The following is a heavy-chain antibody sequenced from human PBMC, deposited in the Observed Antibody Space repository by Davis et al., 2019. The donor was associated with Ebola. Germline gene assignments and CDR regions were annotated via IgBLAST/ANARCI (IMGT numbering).Heavy chain of an antibody. CDR3: ARGGRWELFTDQ. CDR2: INTDGTST. CDR1: GFTFSSHW. J-gene: IGHJ4*02. Sequence: GESLKISCAASGFTFSSHWMHWVRQAPGKGLVWVSRINTDGTSTTYADSVKGRFTIFRDNAKNTLYLQINSLTAEDTAVYYCARGGRWELFTDQWGQGTLVTVSS. D-gene: IGHD3-10*01. V-gene: IGHV3-74*01.